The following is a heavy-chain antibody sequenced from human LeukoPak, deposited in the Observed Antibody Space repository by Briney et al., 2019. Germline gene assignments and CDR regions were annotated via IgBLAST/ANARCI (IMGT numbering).Heavy chain of an antibody. CDR2: ISSSSSYI. CDR1: GFTFSSYS. J-gene: IGHJ4*02. V-gene: IGHV3-21*01. D-gene: IGHD2-2*01. CDR3: AKSFSTSRSKSSFDY. Sequence: GGSLRLSCAASGFTFSSYSMNWVRQAPGKGLEWVSSISSSSSYIYYADSVKGRFTISRDNSKNTLYLQMNSLRAEDTAVYYCAKSFSTSRSKSSFDYWGQGTLVTVSS.